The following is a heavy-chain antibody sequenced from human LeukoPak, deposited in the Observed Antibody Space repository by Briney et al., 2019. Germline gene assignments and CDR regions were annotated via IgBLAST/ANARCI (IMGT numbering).Heavy chain of an antibody. CDR2: ISGSGGST. CDR3: AKGVRGVIYYYYGMDV. Sequence: GGSLRLSCAASGFTFSSYAMSWVRQAPGKGLEWVSAISGSGGSTYYADSVKGRFTISRDNSKNTLYLQMNSLRAEDTAVYYCAKGVRGVIYYYYGMDVRGKGTTVTVSS. D-gene: IGHD3-10*01. J-gene: IGHJ6*04. CDR1: GFTFSSYA. V-gene: IGHV3-23*01.